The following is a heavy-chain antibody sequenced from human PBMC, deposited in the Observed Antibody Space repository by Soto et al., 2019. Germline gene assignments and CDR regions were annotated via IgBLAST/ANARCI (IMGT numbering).Heavy chain of an antibody. Sequence: GGSLRLSCAASRFTFSSYGMHWVRQAPGKGLEWVAVISYDGSNKYYADSVKGRFTISRDNSKNTLYLQMNSLRAEDTAVYYCAKGPWGHSSSWSLDYWGQGTLVTVSS. J-gene: IGHJ4*02. CDR2: ISYDGSNK. CDR1: RFTFSSYG. D-gene: IGHD6-13*01. V-gene: IGHV3-30*18. CDR3: AKGPWGHSSSWSLDY.